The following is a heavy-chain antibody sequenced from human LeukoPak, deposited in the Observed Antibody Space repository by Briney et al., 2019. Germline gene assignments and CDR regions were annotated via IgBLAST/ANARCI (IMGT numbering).Heavy chain of an antibody. CDR3: ATLDSYYDNSGRPLIPD. J-gene: IGHJ4*02. CDR1: GYTPTDFS. CDR2: FNREDDEP. Sequence: ASVKVSCNISGYTPTDFSMHWVRQAPGKGLEWMGGFNREDDEPIYAPHFRGRVTVTEHTSTDTAYMELTSLRSEDTAVYYCATLDSYYDNSGRPLIPDWGQGTLVSVSS. V-gene: IGHV1-24*01. D-gene: IGHD3-22*01.